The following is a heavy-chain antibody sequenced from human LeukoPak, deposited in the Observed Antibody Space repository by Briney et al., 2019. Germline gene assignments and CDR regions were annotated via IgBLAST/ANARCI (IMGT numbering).Heavy chain of an antibody. CDR2: ISGDGSST. V-gene: IGHV3-64*05. Sequence: GGSLRLSCSAPGFTFSTYVMHWVRQAPGKGLEYVSGISGDGSSTYYADSVKGRFTISRDNSKNTLYVQMTSLRAEDMAVYYCVYQVQGVVKWGQGTLVTVSS. CDR3: VYQVQGVVK. CDR1: GFTFSTYV. D-gene: IGHD3-3*01. J-gene: IGHJ1*01.